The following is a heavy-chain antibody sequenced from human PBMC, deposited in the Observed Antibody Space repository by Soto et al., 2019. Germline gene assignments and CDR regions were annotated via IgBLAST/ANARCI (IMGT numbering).Heavy chain of an antibody. V-gene: IGHV3-23*05. CDR1: DFPFRNYA. CDR3: AKVAVSAKGGGDWFAP. D-gene: IGHD2-8*01. Sequence: SLRLSCAASDFPFRNYAMTWVRQAPGEGLEWVSSIYGRGGGAYYSDSVEGRFTVSRDGSQKTLYPKRRSLRVDDTAVYYCAKVAVSAKGGGDWFAPGGQGTRVPVPS. CDR2: IYGRGGGA. J-gene: IGHJ5*02.